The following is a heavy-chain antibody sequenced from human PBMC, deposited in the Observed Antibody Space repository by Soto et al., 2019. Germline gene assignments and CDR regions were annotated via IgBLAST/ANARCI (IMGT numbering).Heavy chain of an antibody. CDR3: ARQYSTDYYYYYMDV. D-gene: IGHD6-13*01. Sequence: PGESLKISCKGSGYSFTSYWIGWVRQMPGKGLEWMGIIYPGDSDTRYSPSFQGQVTISADKSISTAYLQWSSLKASDTAMYYCARQYSTDYYYYYMDVWGKGTTVTGSS. V-gene: IGHV5-51*01. J-gene: IGHJ6*03. CDR2: IYPGDSDT. CDR1: GYSFTSYW.